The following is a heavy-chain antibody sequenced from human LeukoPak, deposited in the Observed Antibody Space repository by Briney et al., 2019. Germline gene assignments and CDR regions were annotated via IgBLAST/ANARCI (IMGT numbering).Heavy chain of an antibody. J-gene: IGHJ4*02. CDR2: IYYKSNGETA. CDR1: GFTFNYAW. V-gene: IGHV3-15*01. CDR3: TTDHRTIYGVVFPGY. Sequence: PGGSLRLSCAVSGFTFNYAWINWVRQAPGKGLEWVGRIYYKSNGETADYAASVNGRFTISRDDSKDTLYLQMNSLKTEDTAVYYCTTDHRTIYGVVFPGYWGQGTLVTVSS. D-gene: IGHD3-3*01.